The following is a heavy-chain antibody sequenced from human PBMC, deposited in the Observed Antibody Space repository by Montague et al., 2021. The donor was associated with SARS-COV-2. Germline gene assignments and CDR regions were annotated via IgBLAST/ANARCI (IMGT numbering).Heavy chain of an antibody. CDR2: IVNNGRKS. V-gene: IGHV3-23*01. CDR3: AKETAAIGNPLFDS. CDR1: GFTFSSYA. Sequence: SLRLSCAASGFTFSSYAMSWVRQAPGKGLEWVSGIVNNGRKSFYADSVKGRFFISRDNSDKMVYLQLNSLRAEDTAIYYCAKETAAIGNPLFDSWGQGTLITVSS. D-gene: IGHD4-23*01. J-gene: IGHJ4*02.